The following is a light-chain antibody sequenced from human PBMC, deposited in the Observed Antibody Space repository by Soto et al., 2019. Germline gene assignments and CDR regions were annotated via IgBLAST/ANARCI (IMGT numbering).Light chain of an antibody. CDR1: QSISSW. V-gene: IGKV1-5*01. CDR3: QNYNSYWT. J-gene: IGKJ1*01. Sequence: DIQMTQSPSTLSASVGDRVTITCRASQSISSWLAWYQQKPGKAPKLLIYDASSLESGVPSRFSGSGSGTEFPLTISSLKLDDFATYSYQNYNSYWTFAQGTRVKTK. CDR2: DAS.